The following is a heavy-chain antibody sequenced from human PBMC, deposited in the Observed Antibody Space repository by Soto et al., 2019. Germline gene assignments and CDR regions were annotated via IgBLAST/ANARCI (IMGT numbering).Heavy chain of an antibody. Sequence: GGSLRLSCAASGFTFSSYAMSWVRQAPGKGLEWVSAISGSGGSTYYADSVKGRFTISRDNSKNTLYLQMNSLRAEDTAVYYCAKRLACSGGSCYGPVDVWGKGTTVTVSS. CDR3: AKRLACSGGSCYGPVDV. CDR2: ISGSGGST. J-gene: IGHJ6*04. D-gene: IGHD2-15*01. V-gene: IGHV3-23*01. CDR1: GFTFSSYA.